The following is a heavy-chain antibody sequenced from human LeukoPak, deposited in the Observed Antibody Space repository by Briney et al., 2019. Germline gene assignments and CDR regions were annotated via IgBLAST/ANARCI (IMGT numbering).Heavy chain of an antibody. D-gene: IGHD6-19*01. J-gene: IGHJ4*02. CDR2: MEQDGSEK. V-gene: IGHV3-7*01. CDR1: GLTFSAYW. Sequence: GGSLRLSCAASGLTFSAYWGNWVRQAPGKGLEWVANMEQDGSEKNYVDSVKGRFTTSRDNGENSLYLQMNSLRVEDTGVYYCVGGIGWLPDYWGQGTLVTVSS. CDR3: VGGIGWLPDY.